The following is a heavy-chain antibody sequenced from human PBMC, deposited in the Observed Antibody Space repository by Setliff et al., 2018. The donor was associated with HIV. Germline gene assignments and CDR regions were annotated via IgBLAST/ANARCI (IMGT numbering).Heavy chain of an antibody. CDR3: ARQNSGYAPGPFDY. D-gene: IGHD5-12*01. J-gene: IGHJ4*02. CDR2: VYHRGET. CDR1: GFSMSNFYY. Sequence: SETLSLTCDVSGFSMSNFYYWGWIRQPPGKGLEWIGSVYHRGETYYKPSLKGRVTISIDSSKNQFSLKLSSVTAADTAVYYCARQNSGYAPGPFDYWGQGILVTVSS. V-gene: IGHV4-38-2*01.